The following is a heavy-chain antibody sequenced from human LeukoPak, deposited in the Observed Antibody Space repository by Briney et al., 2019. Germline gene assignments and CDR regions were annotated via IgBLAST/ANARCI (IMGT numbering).Heavy chain of an antibody. J-gene: IGHJ5*02. CDR2: ICYSGST. CDR3: ARSGWDYDFWSGYYTNGSWIDP. Sequence: SETLSLTCTVSGGSISSYYWSWIRQPPGKGLEWIGYICYSGSTNYNPSLKSRVTIFVDTSKNQSSLKQSSVMATDTAVYYSARSGWDYDFWSGYYTNGSWIDPWGQGTLVTVSS. V-gene: IGHV4-59*08. D-gene: IGHD3-3*01. CDR1: GGSISSYY.